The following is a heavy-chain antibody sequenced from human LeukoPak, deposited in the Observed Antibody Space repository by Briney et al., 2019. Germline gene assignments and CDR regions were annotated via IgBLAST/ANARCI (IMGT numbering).Heavy chain of an antibody. CDR1: GYTFTSYD. J-gene: IGHJ4*02. V-gene: IGHV1-69*06. CDR2: IIPIFGTA. Sequence: SVKVSCKASGYTFTSYDINWVRQVTGQGLEWMGEIIPIFGTANYAQKFQGRVTITADKSTSTTYMELSSLRSEDTAIYYCARVPADFVGFPIDCWGQGTLVTVSS. D-gene: IGHD3-10*01. CDR3: ARVPADFVGFPIDC.